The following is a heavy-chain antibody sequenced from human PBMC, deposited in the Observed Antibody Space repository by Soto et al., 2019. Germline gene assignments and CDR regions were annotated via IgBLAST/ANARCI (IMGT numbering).Heavy chain of an antibody. V-gene: IGHV3-66*01. Sequence: EAHLVGSGGGLVQPGGSLRLSCAASGFAVSANYLSWVRQAPGKGLEWVSLIYSGGDTDYADSVRGRITIYRDNTKNTLYLQMNSLKAEDSAGYYCAARMTTAPYWGQGALVNVSS. D-gene: IGHD4-17*01. CDR2: IYSGGDT. J-gene: IGHJ4*02. CDR1: GFAVSANY. CDR3: AARMTTAPY.